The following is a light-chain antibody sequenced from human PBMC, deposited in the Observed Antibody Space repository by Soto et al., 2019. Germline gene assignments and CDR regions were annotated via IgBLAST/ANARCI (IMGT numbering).Light chain of an antibody. CDR2: RAS. J-gene: IGKJ5*01. V-gene: IGKV3-15*01. CDR3: QQFHNWPPIT. Sequence: IVMTQSPATLSVSPGERATFSCRASQNIYSNIAWYQQRPGQAPRLLIYRASTRATGVPARFSGSGSGTEFTLTISSLQSEDFAVYYCQQFHNWPPITFGQGTRLEIK. CDR1: QNIYSN.